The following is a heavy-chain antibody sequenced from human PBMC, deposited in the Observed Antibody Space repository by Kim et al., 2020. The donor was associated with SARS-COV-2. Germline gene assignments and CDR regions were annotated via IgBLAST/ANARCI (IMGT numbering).Heavy chain of an antibody. J-gene: IGHJ4*02. CDR2: IYYSGST. CDR1: GGSISSYY. CDR3: ARVSAWLFPYYFDY. V-gene: IGHV4-59*13. D-gene: IGHD5-12*01. Sequence: SETLSLTCTVSGGSISSYYWSWIRQPPGKGLEWIGYIYYSGSTNYNPSLKSRVTISVDTSKNQFSLKLSSVTAADTAVYYCARVSAWLFPYYFDYWGQGTLVTVSS.